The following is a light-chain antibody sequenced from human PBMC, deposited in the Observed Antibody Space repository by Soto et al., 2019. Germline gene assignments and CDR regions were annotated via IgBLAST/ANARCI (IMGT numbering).Light chain of an antibody. CDR3: HQYGSSPPYT. CDR1: QSINNNY. CDR2: GSS. V-gene: IGKV3-20*01. Sequence: EVVLTQSPGTLSLSPGERDTLSCRASQSINNNYLAWYQQRPGQASRLLIYGSSDRATGIPDRFSGSGSGTDFTLTISRLEPEDFALYYCHQYGSSPPYTFGQGTKLEI. J-gene: IGKJ2*01.